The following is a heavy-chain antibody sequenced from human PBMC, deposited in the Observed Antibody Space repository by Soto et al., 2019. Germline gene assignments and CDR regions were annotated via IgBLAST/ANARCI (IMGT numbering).Heavy chain of an antibody. D-gene: IGHD3-22*01. V-gene: IGHV3-53*01. CDR3: ARDSPINYYDSSGDAFDI. J-gene: IGHJ3*02. CDR2: IYSGGST. CDR1: GFTVSSNY. Sequence: GGSLRLSCAASGFTVSSNYMSWVRQAPGKGLEWVSVIYSGGSTYYADHVQGRFTISRANSKNTLYLQMNSLRAEDTAVYYCARDSPINYYDSSGDAFDIWGQGTMVTVSS.